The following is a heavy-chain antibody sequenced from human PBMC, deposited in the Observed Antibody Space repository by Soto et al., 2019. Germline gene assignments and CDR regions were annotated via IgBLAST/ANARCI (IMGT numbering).Heavy chain of an antibody. V-gene: IGHV4-34*01. CDR1: GGSFSGYY. Sequence: QVQLQQWGAGLLKPSETLSLTCAIYGGSFSGYYLTWIRQPPGTGLEWIGEINHSGSTNSNPSLKSRVTISVDTSKNQFSLKLTSVTAADTAVYYCARDKIPGLFDYWGQGTLVTVSS. CDR3: ARDKIPGLFDY. J-gene: IGHJ4*02. CDR2: INHSGST. D-gene: IGHD1-1*01.